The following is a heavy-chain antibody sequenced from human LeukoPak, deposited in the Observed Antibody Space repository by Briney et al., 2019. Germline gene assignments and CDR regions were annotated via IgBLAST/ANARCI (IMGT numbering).Heavy chain of an antibody. CDR3: ARRAYSSGYYYFDY. J-gene: IGHJ4*02. CDR2: IYYSGST. Sequence: SETLSLTCTVSGGSISSYYWSWIRQPPGKGLEWIGYIYYSGSTNYNLSLKSRVTISVDTSKNQFSLKLSSVTAADTAVYYCARRAYSSGYYYFDYWGQGTLVTVSS. D-gene: IGHD6-19*01. V-gene: IGHV4-59*08. CDR1: GGSISSYY.